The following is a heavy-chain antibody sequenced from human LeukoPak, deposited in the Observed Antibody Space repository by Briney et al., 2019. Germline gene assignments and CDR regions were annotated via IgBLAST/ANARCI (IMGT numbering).Heavy chain of an antibody. CDR2: ISGSGGST. CDR1: GLTFRTTW. D-gene: IGHD6-19*01. J-gene: IGHJ6*02. Sequence: GGSLRLSCATSGLTFRTTWMHWVRQAPGKGLEWVSAISGSGGSTYYADSVKGRFTISRDNSKNTLYLQMNSLRAEDTAVYYCAKDRDSSGWPLYYYGMDVWGQGTTVTVSS. V-gene: IGHV3-23*01. CDR3: AKDRDSSGWPLYYYGMDV.